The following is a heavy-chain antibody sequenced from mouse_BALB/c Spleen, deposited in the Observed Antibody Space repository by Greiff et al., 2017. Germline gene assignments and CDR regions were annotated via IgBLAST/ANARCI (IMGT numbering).Heavy chain of an antibody. CDR2: IDPENGDT. CDR3: DYYGSSYGWYFDV. Sequence: VQLQQSGAELVRSGASVKLSCTASGFNIKDYYMHWVKQRPEQGLEWIGWIDPENGDTEYAPKFQGKATMTADTSSNTAYLQLSSLTSEDTAVYYCDYYGSSYGWYFDVWGAGTTVTVSS. CDR1: GFNIKDYY. D-gene: IGHD1-1*01. V-gene: IGHV14-4*02. J-gene: IGHJ1*01.